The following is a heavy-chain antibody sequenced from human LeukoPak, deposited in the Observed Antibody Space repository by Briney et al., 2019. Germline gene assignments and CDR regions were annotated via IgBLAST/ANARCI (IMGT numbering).Heavy chain of an antibody. CDR1: GFPVSSNF. CDR3: ARERVRDYYDSSGYLDY. D-gene: IGHD3-22*01. V-gene: IGHV3-53*01. Sequence: PGGSLRLSCVAPGFPVSSNFMSWVRQAPGKGLEWVSVIYSGGSTYFADSVKGRFTISRDNPKNTVYLQMNSLRAEDTAVYYCARERVRDYYDSSGYLDYWGQGTLVTVSS. J-gene: IGHJ4*02. CDR2: IYSGGST.